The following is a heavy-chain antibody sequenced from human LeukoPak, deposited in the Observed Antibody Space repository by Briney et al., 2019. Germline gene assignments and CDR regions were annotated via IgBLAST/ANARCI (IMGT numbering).Heavy chain of an antibody. D-gene: IGHD2-15*01. CDR2: IYHSGST. Sequence: PSETLSLTCTVSNVSFSNSYWTWIRQPPGRGLEYIGYIYHSGSTNYNPSLKSRVTISVDMSKNQFSLKLSSVTAADTAVYYCARTRCSGGSCYSKNWGQGTLVTVSS. CDR3: ARTRCSGGSCYSKN. V-gene: IGHV4-59*01. CDR1: NVSFSNSY. J-gene: IGHJ4*02.